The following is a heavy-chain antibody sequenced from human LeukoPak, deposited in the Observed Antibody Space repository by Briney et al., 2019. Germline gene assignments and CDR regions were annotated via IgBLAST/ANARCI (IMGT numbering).Heavy chain of an antibody. V-gene: IGHV3-9*01. J-gene: IGHJ4*02. CDR3: AKDITYYYGSGSYYV. CDR1: GFTLDDYA. CDR2: ISWNSGSI. Sequence: GRSLRLSCAASGFTLDDYAMHWVRQAPGKGLEWVSGISWNSGSIGYADSVKGRFTISRDNAKNSLYLQMNSLRAEDTALYYCAKDITYYYGSGSYYVWGQGTLVTVSS. D-gene: IGHD3-10*01.